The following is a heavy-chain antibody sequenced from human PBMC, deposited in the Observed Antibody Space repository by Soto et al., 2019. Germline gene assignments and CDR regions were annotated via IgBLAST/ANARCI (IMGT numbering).Heavy chain of an antibody. CDR2: VSYSGKT. CDR3: ARQQYTVVTAFDV. CDR1: GGSITPYY. Sequence: QVQLQESGPGLVKTSDTLSLTCTVSGGSITPYYWSWIRQPPGEGLEWIGYVSYSGKTGYSPSLKSRVSMSIDTSKNELSLKLTSLTAADAATSYCARQQYTVVTAFDVWGQGTTVAVSS. D-gene: IGHD2-15*01. V-gene: IGHV4-59*07. J-gene: IGHJ3*01.